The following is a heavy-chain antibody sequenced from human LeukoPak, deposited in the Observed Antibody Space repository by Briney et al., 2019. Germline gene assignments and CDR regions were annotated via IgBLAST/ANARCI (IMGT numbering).Heavy chain of an antibody. D-gene: IGHD3-22*01. V-gene: IGHV4-30-2*01. Sequence: SQTLSLTCAVSGGSISSGGYSWSWIRQPPGKGLEWIGYIYHSGSTYYNPSLKSRVTISVDRSKNQFSLKLSSVTAADTAVYYCARFGYYDSSGYSFDYWGLGTLVTVSS. CDR2: IYHSGST. CDR3: ARFGYYDSSGYSFDY. CDR1: GGSISSGGYS. J-gene: IGHJ4*02.